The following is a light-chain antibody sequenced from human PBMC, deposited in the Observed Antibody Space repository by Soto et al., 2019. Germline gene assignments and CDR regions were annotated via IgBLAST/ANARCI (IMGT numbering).Light chain of an antibody. CDR3: QHRSDWPWT. CDR1: QTVGIY. CDR2: DAS. V-gene: IGKV3-11*01. J-gene: IGKJ1*01. Sequence: EMVLTQSPATLSLSPGERATLSCRASQTVGIYLAWYQQKPGQAPRLLIYDASSRAAGIPTRFSGSGSGTDFTLTISSLEPEDFAIYYCQHRSDWPWTFGQGTKVDIK.